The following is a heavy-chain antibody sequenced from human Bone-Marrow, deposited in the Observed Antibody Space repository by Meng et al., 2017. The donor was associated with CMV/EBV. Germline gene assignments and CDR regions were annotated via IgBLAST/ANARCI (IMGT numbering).Heavy chain of an antibody. CDR3: ARGPRRGELRY. CDR2: ISSGGDTI. J-gene: IGHJ4*02. CDR1: KFSFTTYE. V-gene: IGHV3-48*03. D-gene: IGHD3-10*01. Sequence: GESLKISCAASKFSFTTYEMNWVRQAPGKGLEWVSYISSGGDTIYYADSVKGRFTISRDNAKNTLYLQMNSLRAEDTAVYYCARGPRRGELRYWGQGTLVPVSS.